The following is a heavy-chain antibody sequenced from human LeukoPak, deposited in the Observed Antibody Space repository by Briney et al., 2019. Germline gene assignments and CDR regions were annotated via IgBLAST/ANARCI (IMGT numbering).Heavy chain of an antibody. Sequence: SETLALTCTVSGGSISSSSYYWGWIRQPPGKGLEWIRSIYYSGSTYYNPSLKSRVTISVDTSKNQFSLKLSSVTAADTAVYYCARDMGYGSVGGPSLGVDPFDYWGQGTLVTVSS. CDR2: IYYSGST. D-gene: IGHD1-26*01. V-gene: IGHV4-39*07. CDR1: GGSISSSSYY. CDR3: ARDMGYGSVGGPSLGVDPFDY. J-gene: IGHJ4*02.